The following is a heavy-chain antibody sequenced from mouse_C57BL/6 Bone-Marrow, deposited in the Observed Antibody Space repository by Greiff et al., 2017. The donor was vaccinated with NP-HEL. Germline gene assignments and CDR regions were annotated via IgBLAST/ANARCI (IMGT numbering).Heavy chain of an antibody. J-gene: IGHJ3*01. CDR2: IYPGSGNT. V-gene: IGHV1-66*01. Sequence: QVQLQQSGPELVKPGASVKISCTASGYSFTSYYIHWVKQRPGQGLEWIGWIYPGSGNTKYNEKFKGKATLTADTSSSTAYMQLSSLTSEDSAVYYCAKGYGSSWFAYWGQGTLVTVSA. CDR1: GYSFTSYY. D-gene: IGHD1-1*01. CDR3: AKGYGSSWFAY.